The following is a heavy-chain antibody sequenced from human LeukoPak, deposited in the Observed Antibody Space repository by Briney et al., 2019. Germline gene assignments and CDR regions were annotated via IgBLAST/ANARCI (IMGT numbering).Heavy chain of an antibody. V-gene: IGHV6-1*01. CDR2: TYYRSTWYN. CDR3: ARRLTQYDCFDP. D-gene: IGHD2-2*01. J-gene: IGHJ5*02. CDR1: GDSVSSNSVT. Sequence: SQTLSLTFAISGDSVSSNSVTWNWFRQSPSRGLEWLGRTYYRSTWYNDYAVSVRGRITVNPDTSKNQFSLHLNSVTPEDTAVYYCARRLTQYDCFDPWGQGILVTVSS.